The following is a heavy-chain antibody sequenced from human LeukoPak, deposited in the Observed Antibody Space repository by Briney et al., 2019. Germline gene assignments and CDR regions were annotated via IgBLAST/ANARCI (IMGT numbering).Heavy chain of an antibody. V-gene: IGHV1-2*02. CDR2: FNPNTGAT. Sequence: ASVKVSCKASGYTFTDYFMNWVRQAPGQGLGWMGWFNPNTGATNYAQKFQGRVTMTRDTSISAAFLELSMLTSDDTAVYYCARGGSTIVVVPASNLPSDYWGQGTLVTVSS. CDR1: GYTFTDYF. CDR3: ARGGSTIVVVPASNLPSDY. D-gene: IGHD2-2*01. J-gene: IGHJ4*02.